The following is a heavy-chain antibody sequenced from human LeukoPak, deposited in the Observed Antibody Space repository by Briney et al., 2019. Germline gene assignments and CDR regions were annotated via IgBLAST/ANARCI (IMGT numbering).Heavy chain of an antibody. CDR3: ANSFDTSGYPFDY. CDR2: INPNSGGT. V-gene: IGHV1-2*02. D-gene: IGHD3-22*01. Sequence: ASVKVSCKASGYIFTGYYMHWVRQAPGQGLEWMGWINPNSGGTNYAQKFQGRVTMTRDTSISTAYMELSRLRSDDTAVYYCANSFDTSGYPFDYWGQGTLSPSPQ. J-gene: IGHJ4*02. CDR1: GYIFTGYY.